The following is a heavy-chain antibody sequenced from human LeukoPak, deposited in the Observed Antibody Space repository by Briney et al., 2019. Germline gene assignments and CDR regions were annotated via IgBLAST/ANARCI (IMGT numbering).Heavy chain of an antibody. Sequence: SQTLSLTCAISGDSVSSNSAAWNWVRQSPSRGLEWLGRTYYRSNWFTEYAVSVKSRISINPDTSKNQFSLQLNSVTPEDTAVYYCARRLTQYDCFDPWGQGILVTVSS. V-gene: IGHV6-1*01. CDR3: ARRLTQYDCFDP. CDR2: TYYRSNWFT. J-gene: IGHJ5*02. CDR1: GDSVSSNSAA. D-gene: IGHD2-2*01.